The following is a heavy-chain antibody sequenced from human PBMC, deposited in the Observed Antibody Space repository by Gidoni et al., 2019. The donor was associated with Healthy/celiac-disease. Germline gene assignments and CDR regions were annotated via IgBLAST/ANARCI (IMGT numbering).Heavy chain of an antibody. CDR3: AKGRSSCYGHLDY. J-gene: IGHJ4*02. CDR2: ISYDGSNK. CDR1: GFTFSSYG. V-gene: IGHV3-30*18. D-gene: IGHD6-13*01. Sequence: QEQLVESGGGGVQPGRSLRISCEASGFTFSSYGMHWVRQAPGKGLEWVAVISYDGSNKYYADSVKVRFTISRDNSNNTLYLQMNSLRAEDTAVYYCAKGRSSCYGHLDYWGQGTLVTVSS.